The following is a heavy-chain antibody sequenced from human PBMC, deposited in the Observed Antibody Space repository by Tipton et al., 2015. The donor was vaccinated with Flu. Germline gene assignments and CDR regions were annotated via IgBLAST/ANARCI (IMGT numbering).Heavy chain of an antibody. CDR1: GGSFSGYY. Sequence: TLSLTCAVYGGSFSGYYWSWIRQPPGKGLEWIGEINHSGSTNYNPSLKSRVTISVDTSKNQFSLKLSSVTAADTAVYYCARGPSSTFNYMDVWGKGTTVTVSS. CDR2: INHSGST. V-gene: IGHV4-34*01. J-gene: IGHJ6*03. CDR3: ARGPSSTFNYMDV. D-gene: IGHD2/OR15-2a*01.